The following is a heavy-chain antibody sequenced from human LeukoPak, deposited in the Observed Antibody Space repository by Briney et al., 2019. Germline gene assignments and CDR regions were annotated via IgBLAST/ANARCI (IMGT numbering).Heavy chain of an antibody. J-gene: IGHJ4*02. CDR1: EFTFSSYA. CDR3: ARGTPGPLSYY. CDR2: ISYDGSNK. D-gene: IGHD2-2*01. V-gene: IGHV3-30-3*01. Sequence: GRSLRLSCATSEFTFSSYAMHWVRQAPGKGLEWVAVISYDGSNKYYADSVKGRFTISRDNSKNTLYLQMNSLRAEDTAVYYCARGTPGPLSYYWGQGTLVTVSS.